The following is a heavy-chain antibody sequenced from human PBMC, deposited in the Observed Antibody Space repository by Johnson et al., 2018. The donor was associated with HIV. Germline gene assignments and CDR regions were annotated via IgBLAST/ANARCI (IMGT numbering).Heavy chain of an antibody. CDR3: ARDRGYWDAFDI. CDR2: ISRSGGTI. D-gene: IGHD3-22*01. CDR1: RFTFSDYY. J-gene: IGHJ3*02. Sequence: QMLLVESGGGLVKPGGSLRLSCAASRFTFSDYYMSWLRQTPGKGLEWVSYISRSGGTIYYADSVKGRFSISRDNAKNSLYLQMNSLRAEDTAVYYCARDRGYWDAFDIWGQGTMVTVSS. V-gene: IGHV3-11*04.